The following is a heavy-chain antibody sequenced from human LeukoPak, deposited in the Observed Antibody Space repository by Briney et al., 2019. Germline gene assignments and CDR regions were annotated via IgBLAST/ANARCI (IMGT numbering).Heavy chain of an antibody. CDR2: ISFDGSYK. CDR1: GFTISGAA. J-gene: IGHJ3*01. CDR3: ARETLDALDL. Sequence: GGSLRLSCTACGFTISGAAMHWVRQAPGKGLQGVAHISFDGSYKYHSDSVKGRFTISRDNSTNTLYPQMNILRTDDTALFYCARETLDALDLWGPGTLVTVSS. V-gene: IGHV3-30*04.